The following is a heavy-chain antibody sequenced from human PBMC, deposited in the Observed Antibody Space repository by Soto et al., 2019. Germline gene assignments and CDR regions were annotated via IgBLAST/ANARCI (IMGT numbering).Heavy chain of an antibody. Sequence: QITLEESGPTLLKPTQTLTLTCTFSGFTLNTSGVRVDWIRQPPGKALEWLALIYWDGDKRYSPSLKSRLTITKDTSDTQVVLSLTNMDPADTATYYCVHAIKGSGSYYKGYFFDSWGQGTLATVSS. CDR2: IYWDGDK. J-gene: IGHJ4*02. CDR1: GFTLNTSGVR. CDR3: VHAIKGSGSYYKGYFFDS. V-gene: IGHV2-5*02. D-gene: IGHD3-10*01.